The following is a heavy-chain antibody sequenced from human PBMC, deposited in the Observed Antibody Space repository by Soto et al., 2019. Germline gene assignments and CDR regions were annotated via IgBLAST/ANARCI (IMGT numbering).Heavy chain of an antibody. J-gene: IGHJ5*02. D-gene: IGHD6-13*01. CDR2: IWYDGSNK. CDR1: GFTFSSYG. Sequence: PGGSLRLSCAASGFTFSSYGMHWVRQAPGKGLEWVAVIWYDGSNKYYADSVKGRFTISRDNSKNTLYLQMNSLRAEDTAVYYCARELDSSWSYNWFDPWGQGTLVTVSS. CDR3: ARELDSSWSYNWFDP. V-gene: IGHV3-33*01.